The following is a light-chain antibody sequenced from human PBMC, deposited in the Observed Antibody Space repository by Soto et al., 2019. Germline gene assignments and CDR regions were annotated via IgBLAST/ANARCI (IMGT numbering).Light chain of an antibody. V-gene: IGKV3-20*01. J-gene: IGKJ4*01. CDR2: CAS. Sequence: EVVLTQSPGTLSLSPGERATLSCRVSENIDSSFLAWYQQKPGQAPRLLIYCASNRATGIPDRFSGSGSGTDFTLTISRLEPADFAIYYCQQYGSSPPLTFGGGTKVEIK. CDR1: ENIDSSF. CDR3: QQYGSSPPLT.